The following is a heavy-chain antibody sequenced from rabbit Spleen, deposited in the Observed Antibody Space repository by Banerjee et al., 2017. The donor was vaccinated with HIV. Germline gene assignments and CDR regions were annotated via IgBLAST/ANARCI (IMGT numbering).Heavy chain of an antibody. CDR3: AIDLAGAIGWNFYL. V-gene: IGHV1S45*01. CDR1: VFSCSGRDM. CDR2: INAATGKP. J-gene: IGHJ4*01. D-gene: IGHD4-1*01. Sequence: QQQLVESGGGLVQPEGFMILTCKAAVFSCSGRDMRWGRRQAPGKGLEWIACINAATGKPVYATWANGRFSISRTSSTTVTLQMTSLAAADTATYLCAIDLAGAIGWNFYLWGPGTLVTVS.